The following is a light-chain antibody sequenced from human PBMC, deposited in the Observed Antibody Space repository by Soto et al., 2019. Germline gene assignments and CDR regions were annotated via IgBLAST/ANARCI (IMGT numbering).Light chain of an antibody. V-gene: IGKV3-20*01. Sequence: EIVLTQSPGTLSLSPGKRATLSCWASQSVSSSSLAWYQQMPGQAPRLLIYGASARATGIPDRFSGSGSGADFTLTISRLEPVDFAVYYCHHYGNSLWTFGQGTKVEIK. CDR3: HHYGNSLWT. CDR1: QSVSSSS. J-gene: IGKJ1*01. CDR2: GAS.